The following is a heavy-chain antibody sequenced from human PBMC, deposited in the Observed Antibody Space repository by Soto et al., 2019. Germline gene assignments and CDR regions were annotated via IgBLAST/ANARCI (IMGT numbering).Heavy chain of an antibody. V-gene: IGHV2-5*01. D-gene: IGHD3-3*01. CDR1: GFSLSTSGVG. J-gene: IGHJ3*02. Sequence: SGPTLVNPTQTLTLTCTFSGFSLSTSGVGVGWIRQPPGKALEWLALIYLNDDKRYSPSLKSRLTITKNTYKNQVVLTMTNKEPFDTATYFCALTPVYYDFWSGYPHDAFDIWGQGTMVTFSS. CDR3: ALTPVYYDFWSGYPHDAFDI. CDR2: IYLNDDK.